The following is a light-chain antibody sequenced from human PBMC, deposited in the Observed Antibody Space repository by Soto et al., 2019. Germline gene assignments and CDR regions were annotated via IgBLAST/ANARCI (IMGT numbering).Light chain of an antibody. CDR1: SRDVGGYSY. J-gene: IGLJ2*01. CDR3: SSFTSYSNLV. Sequence: QSALTQPASVSGSPGQSITISCTGTSRDVGGYSYVSWYQQHPGKAPKLMIYDVNNRPSGVSDRFSGSKSGNTASLTISGLQAEDESDYYCSSFTSYSNLVFGGGTKLTVL. V-gene: IGLV2-14*03. CDR2: DVN.